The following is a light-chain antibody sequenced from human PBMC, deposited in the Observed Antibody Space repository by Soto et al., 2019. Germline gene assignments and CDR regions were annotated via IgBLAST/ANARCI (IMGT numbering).Light chain of an antibody. CDR3: QKYGSAPT. CDR2: AAS. J-gene: IGKJ4*01. Sequence: DIQMTQSPSSLSAFVGDRVTITCRASQGISNYLAWYQQKPGKVHKLLIYAASALQTGVPARFSGSGSGTDFTLTISSLQPEDVATYYCQKYGSAPTFGGGTKVEIK. V-gene: IGKV1-27*01. CDR1: QGISNY.